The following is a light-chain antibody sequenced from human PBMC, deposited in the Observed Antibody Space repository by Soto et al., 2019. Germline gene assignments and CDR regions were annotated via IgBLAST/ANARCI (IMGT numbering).Light chain of an antibody. CDR3: QQYYSSPPMYT. CDR1: QNLLHNSNNKNY. Sequence: DIVMTQSPDSLAVSLGERATINCKSSQNLLHNSNNKNYLAWYQQKPGQPPKLLIYWASTRESGVPDRFSGSGSGTDFTLTISSLQAEDVAIYYCQQYYSSPPMYTFGQGTKLEIK. J-gene: IGKJ2*01. V-gene: IGKV4-1*01. CDR2: WAS.